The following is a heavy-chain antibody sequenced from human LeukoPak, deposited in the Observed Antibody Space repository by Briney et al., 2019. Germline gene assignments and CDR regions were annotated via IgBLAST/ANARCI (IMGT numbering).Heavy chain of an antibody. V-gene: IGHV4-4*07. CDR3: AREPTSGREPTSGRPLDY. D-gene: IGHD5-12*01. Sequence: SETLSLTCTVSGGSISGYFWSWIRQPACKELEWIGRIYSSGSNNYNPSLNSRVTMSLDTSKNHLSLNLSSVTAADTAVYYCAREPTSGREPTSGRPLDYWGQGTLVTVSS. CDR2: IYSSGSN. J-gene: IGHJ4*02. CDR1: GGSISGYF.